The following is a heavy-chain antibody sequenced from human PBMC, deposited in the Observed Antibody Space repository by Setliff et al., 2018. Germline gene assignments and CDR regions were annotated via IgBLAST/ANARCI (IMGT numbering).Heavy chain of an antibody. CDR3: ARSNMGNYYDSGRYYYYYYMDV. D-gene: IGHD3-10*01. CDR2: IYTSGSSGST. V-gene: IGHV4-4*08. J-gene: IGHJ6*03. CDR1: GDSMSNNH. Sequence: SETLSLTCTVSGDSMSNNHWTWIRQPPGKGLEWIGYIYTSGSSGSTNYNSSLKSRVTISVDMSKNQSSLQLTSLTAADTAVYYCARSNMGNYYDSGRYYYYYYMDVWGKGTTVTVSS.